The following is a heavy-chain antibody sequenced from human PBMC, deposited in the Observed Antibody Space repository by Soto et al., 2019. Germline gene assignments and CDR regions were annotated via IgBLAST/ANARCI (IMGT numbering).Heavy chain of an antibody. CDR2: IYYSGST. CDR3: ARALGVNHYYGMDV. D-gene: IGHD3-16*01. Sequence: PSETLSLTCTVSGGSISSGDYYWSWIRQPPGKGPEWIGYIYYSGSTYYNPSLKSRVTISVDTSKNQFSLKLSSVTAADTAVYYCARALGVNHYYGMDVWGQGTTVTVSS. CDR1: GGSISSGDYY. J-gene: IGHJ6*02. V-gene: IGHV4-30-4*01.